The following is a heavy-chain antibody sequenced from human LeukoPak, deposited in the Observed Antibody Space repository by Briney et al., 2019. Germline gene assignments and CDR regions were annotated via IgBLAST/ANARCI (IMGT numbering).Heavy chain of an antibody. D-gene: IGHD2-2*01. CDR3: ARDSRRPAATGVYYYYGMDV. CDR2: INPNSGGT. CDR1: GYTFTGYY. J-gene: IGHJ6*02. V-gene: IGHV1-2*04. Sequence: ASVKVSCKASGYTFTGYYMHWVRQAPGQGLEWMGWINPNSGGTNYAQKFQGWVTMTRDTSNSTAYMELSRLRSDDTAVYYCARDSRRPAATGVYYYYGMDVWGQGTTVTVSS.